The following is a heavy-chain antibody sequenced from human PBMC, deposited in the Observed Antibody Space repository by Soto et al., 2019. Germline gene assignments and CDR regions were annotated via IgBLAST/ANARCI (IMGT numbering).Heavy chain of an antibody. D-gene: IGHD5-18*01. J-gene: IGHJ4*02. CDR1: GFTFSSYA. Sequence: QVQLVESGGGVVQPGRSLRLSCAASGFTFSSYAMHWVRKAPGKGLEWVSVISYDGSNKYYADSVKGRFTIYRDNSKNTLYLQMNSLRAEDTAVYYCARANVDTAMVSAVDYWGQGTLVTVSS. CDR2: ISYDGSNK. V-gene: IGHV3-30-3*01. CDR3: ARANVDTAMVSAVDY.